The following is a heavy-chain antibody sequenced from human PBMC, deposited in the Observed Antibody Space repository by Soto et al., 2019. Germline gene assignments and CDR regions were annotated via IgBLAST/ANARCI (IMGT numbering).Heavy chain of an antibody. J-gene: IGHJ4*02. CDR1: GGSISSGLYY. V-gene: IGHV4-31*03. CDR2: IYSRGNT. Sequence: QVQLQESGPGLLKPSLTLSLACTVSGGSISSGLYYRTWLRQQPGQGLEGVGYIYSRGNTYYTPCFKSRLDMAVDTSKNCFSLRVSSVTAAATSVYFCVRARPGSYFVREYWGLGTLVTVSS. CDR3: VRARPGSYFVREY. D-gene: IGHD3-10*01.